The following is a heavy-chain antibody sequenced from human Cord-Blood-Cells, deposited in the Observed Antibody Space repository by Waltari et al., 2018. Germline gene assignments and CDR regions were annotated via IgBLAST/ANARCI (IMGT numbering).Heavy chain of an antibody. Sequence: QVQLQQWGAGLLKPSETLSLPCAVSGGSFSGYYWSWIRPPPGKGLEWIGEINHSGSTNYNPSLKSRVTISVDTSKNQFSLKLSSVTAADTAVYYCARGGVVEYFQHWGQGTLVTVSS. J-gene: IGHJ1*01. D-gene: IGHD3-3*01. CDR2: INHSGST. CDR1: GGSFSGYY. V-gene: IGHV4-34*01. CDR3: ARGGVVEYFQH.